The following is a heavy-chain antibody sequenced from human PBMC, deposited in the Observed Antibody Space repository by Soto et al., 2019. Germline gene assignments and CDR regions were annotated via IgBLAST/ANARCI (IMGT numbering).Heavy chain of an antibody. V-gene: IGHV3-11*05. D-gene: IGHD3-16*01. CDR1: GFTFSDYY. CDR3: ARVAYDAFDI. CDR2: ISSSRSYT. Sequence: QVQLVESGGGLVKPGGSLRLSCAASGFTFSDYYMNWIRQAPGKGLEWVSYISSSRSYTNYADSVKGRFTISRDNAKNSLYLQMNSMRAEDTAVYYCARVAYDAFDIWVQGTMVTVSS. J-gene: IGHJ3*02.